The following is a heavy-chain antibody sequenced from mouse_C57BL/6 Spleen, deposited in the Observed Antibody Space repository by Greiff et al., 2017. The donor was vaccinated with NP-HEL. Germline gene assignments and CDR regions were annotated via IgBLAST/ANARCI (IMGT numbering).Heavy chain of an antibody. V-gene: IGHV7-3*01. CDR3: ARYPLYYYYFDY. Sequence: EVKVVESGGGLVQPGGSLSLSCAASGFTFTDYYMSWVRQPPGKALEWLGFIRNKANGYTTEYSASVKGRFTISRDNSQSILYLQMNALRAEDSATYYCARYPLYYYYFDYWGQGTTLTVSS. D-gene: IGHD2-1*01. CDR1: GFTFTDYY. CDR2: IRNKANGYTT. J-gene: IGHJ2*01.